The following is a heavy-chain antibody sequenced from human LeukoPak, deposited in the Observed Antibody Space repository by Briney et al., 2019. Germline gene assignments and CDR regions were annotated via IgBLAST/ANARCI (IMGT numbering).Heavy chain of an antibody. CDR3: ARAYCVGDCSVLHIYFDN. Sequence: PGGSLRLPCAASGFTFSSYNMNWVRQAPGKGLEWVSVIYSGGSTYYADSVKGRFTISRDNSKNTLYLQMNSLRAEDTAVYYCARAYCVGDCSVLHIYFDNWGQGTLVTVSS. CDR1: GFTFSSYN. V-gene: IGHV3-53*01. J-gene: IGHJ4*02. D-gene: IGHD2-21*02. CDR2: IYSGGST.